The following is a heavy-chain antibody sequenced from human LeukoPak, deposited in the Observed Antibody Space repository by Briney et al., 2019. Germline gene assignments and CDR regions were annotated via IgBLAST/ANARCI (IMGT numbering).Heavy chain of an antibody. CDR2: INSDGSST. CDR3: AREMGYYYYGMDV. CDR1: GFTFSTYW. D-gene: IGHD5-24*01. Sequence: PGGSLRLSCAASGFTFSTYWMHWVRQAPGKGLVWVSRINSDGSSTSYADSVKGRFTISRDSAKNTLYLQMNSLRAEDTAVYYCAREMGYYYYGMDVWGQGTTVTVSS. J-gene: IGHJ6*02. V-gene: IGHV3-74*01.